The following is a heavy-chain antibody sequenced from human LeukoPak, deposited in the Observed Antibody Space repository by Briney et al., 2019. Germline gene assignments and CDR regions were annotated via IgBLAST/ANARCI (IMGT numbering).Heavy chain of an antibody. Sequence: PGRSLRLSCAASGFTFDDYAMHWVRQAPGKGLEWVSGISWNSGSIGYADSVKGRFTISRDNARNSLYLQMNSLRAEDTAMYYCARGADGVSSNSRGWFDPWGQGTLVTVFS. V-gene: IGHV3-9*01. D-gene: IGHD2-15*01. CDR2: ISWNSGSI. J-gene: IGHJ5*02. CDR3: ARGADGVSSNSRGWFDP. CDR1: GFTFDDYA.